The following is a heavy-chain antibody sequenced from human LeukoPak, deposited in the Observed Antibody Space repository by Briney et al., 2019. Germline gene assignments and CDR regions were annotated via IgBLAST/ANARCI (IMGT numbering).Heavy chain of an antibody. Sequence: SETLSLTCTVSGGSISSYYWGWIRQPPGKGLEWIGCIYHGGSTNYSPSLKSRVTISEDTSKNQFSLKLTSVTAADTAVYYCARGQTYASGKLDPWGQGTLVTVSS. CDR3: ARGQTYASGKLDP. CDR2: IYHGGST. CDR1: GGSISSYY. J-gene: IGHJ5*02. D-gene: IGHD3-10*01. V-gene: IGHV4-59*01.